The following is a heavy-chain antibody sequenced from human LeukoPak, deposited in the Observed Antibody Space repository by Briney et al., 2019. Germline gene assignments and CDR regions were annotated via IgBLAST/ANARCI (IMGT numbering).Heavy chain of an antibody. CDR2: INHSGST. CDR1: GGSFSGYY. V-gene: IGHV4-34*01. D-gene: IGHD3-9*01. Sequence: PSETLSLTCAVYGGSFSGYYWSWIRQPPGKGLEWIGEINHSGSTNYNPSLKSRVTISVDTSKNQFSLKLSSVTAADTAVYYCARSGLRYFDWLFPPFDYWGQGTLVTVSS. CDR3: ARSGLRYFDWLFPPFDY. J-gene: IGHJ4*02.